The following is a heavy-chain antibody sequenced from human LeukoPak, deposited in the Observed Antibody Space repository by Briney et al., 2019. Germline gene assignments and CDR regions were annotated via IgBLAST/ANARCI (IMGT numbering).Heavy chain of an antibody. V-gene: IGHV1-46*01. CDR3: ARANYDYVWGSYRTGENFDY. D-gene: IGHD3-16*02. J-gene: IGHJ4*02. CDR2: INPSGGST. CDR1: GYTFTIYY. Sequence: GASVKVSCKASGYTFTIYYMHWVPQAPGQGLEWMGIINPSGGSTSYAQKFQGRVTMTRDTSTSTVYMELSSLRSEDTAVSYCARANYDYVWGSYRTGENFDYWGQGTLVTVSS.